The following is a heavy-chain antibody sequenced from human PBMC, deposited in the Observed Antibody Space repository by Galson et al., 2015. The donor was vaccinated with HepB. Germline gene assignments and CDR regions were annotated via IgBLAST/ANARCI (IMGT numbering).Heavy chain of an antibody. V-gene: IGHV3-30*02. D-gene: IGHD4-23*01. CDR3: AKDVSGNSGA. J-gene: IGHJ5*02. CDR1: GFTFSRYG. CDR2: IQYDESSK. Sequence: SLRLSCAVSGFTFSRYGMHWVRQAPGKGLEWVSFIQYDESSKTYADSVKGRFTISRDNSKNTLFLQMNSLRAEDTALYYCAKDVSGNSGAWGQGTLVTVSS.